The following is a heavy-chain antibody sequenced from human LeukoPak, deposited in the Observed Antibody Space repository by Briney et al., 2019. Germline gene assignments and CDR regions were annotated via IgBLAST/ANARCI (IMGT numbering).Heavy chain of an antibody. J-gene: IGHJ4*02. D-gene: IGHD1-26*01. V-gene: IGHV3-74*01. CDR2: INLDGGRI. CDR1: GFSLIKYW. CDR3: SRDFVGADDY. Sequence: PGGSLRLSCAASGFSLIKYWMLRVRDAPGEGPVCVSLINLDGGRIDYADSVRGRVTIPRESATNTLYLQMDSLRGEDTAVYSCSRDFVGADDYWGQGTLVTLSS.